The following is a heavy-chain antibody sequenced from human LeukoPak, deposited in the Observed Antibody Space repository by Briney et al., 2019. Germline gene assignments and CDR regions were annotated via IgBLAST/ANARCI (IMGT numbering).Heavy chain of an antibody. CDR3: AKDSSHIAAAGTIDY. D-gene: IGHD6-13*01. CDR2: ISSSSSAI. Sequence: PGGSLRLSYAASEFPFSSYSMNWVRQAPGKGLEWLSYISSSSSAIYYADSVKGRFTISRDNAKNSLYLQMNSLRAEDTAVYYCAKDSSHIAAAGTIDYWGQGTLDTVSS. V-gene: IGHV3-48*04. J-gene: IGHJ4*02. CDR1: EFPFSSYS.